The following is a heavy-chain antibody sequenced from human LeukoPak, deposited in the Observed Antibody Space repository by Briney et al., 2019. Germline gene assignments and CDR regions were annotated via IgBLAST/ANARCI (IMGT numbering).Heavy chain of an antibody. CDR2: ISSSSSYI. CDR1: GFTFSSYS. CDR3: ATKWFGATPFDY. J-gene: IGHJ4*02. D-gene: IGHD3-10*01. Sequence: GGSLSLSCAASGFTFSSYSMNWVRQAPGKGLEWVSSISSSSSYIYYADSVKGRFTISRDNAKNSLYLQMNSLRAEDTAVYYCATKWFGATPFDYWGQGTLVTVSS. V-gene: IGHV3-21*01.